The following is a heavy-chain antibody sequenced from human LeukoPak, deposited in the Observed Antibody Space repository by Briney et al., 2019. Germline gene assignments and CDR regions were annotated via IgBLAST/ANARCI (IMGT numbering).Heavy chain of an antibody. D-gene: IGHD2-2*01. V-gene: IGHV1-2*02. CDR3: ASYHCSSTSCYYAFDI. CDR1: GYTFTGYY. J-gene: IGHJ3*02. CDR2: INPNSGGT. Sequence: ASVKVSCKASGYTFTGYYMHWVRQAPGQGLEWMGWINPNSGGTNYAQKFQGRVTMTRDTSISTAYMELSRLRSDDTAVYYCASYHCSSTSCYYAFDIWGQGTMVTVSS.